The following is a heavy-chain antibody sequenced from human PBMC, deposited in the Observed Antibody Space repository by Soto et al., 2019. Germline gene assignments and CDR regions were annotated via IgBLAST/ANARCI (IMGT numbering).Heavy chain of an antibody. V-gene: IGHV3-21*01. CDR2: ISSSSSYI. J-gene: IGHJ5*02. CDR3: ARDRLEYSSSSGADWFDP. Sequence: PGGSLRLSCAASGFTFSSYIMNWVRQAPGKGLEWVSSISSSSSYIYYADSVKGRFTISRDNAKNSLYLQMNSLRAEDTAVYYCARDRLEYSSSSGADWFDPWGQGTLVTVSS. D-gene: IGHD6-6*01. CDR1: GFTFSSYI.